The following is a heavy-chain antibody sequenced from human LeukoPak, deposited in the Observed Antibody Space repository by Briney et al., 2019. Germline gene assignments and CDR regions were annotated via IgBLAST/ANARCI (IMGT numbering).Heavy chain of an antibody. Sequence: SETLSLTCTVSGGSISSGGYFWSWIRQHPGKGLEWIGYMHNSENADYNPSLKSRVTISVDTSKNQISLKVNSVTAADTAVYYCARGPRTYYYDSSGYPLGAFDIWGQGTMVTVSS. D-gene: IGHD3-22*01. V-gene: IGHV4-31*03. CDR2: MHNSENA. J-gene: IGHJ3*02. CDR1: GGSISSGGYF. CDR3: ARGPRTYYYDSSGYPLGAFDI.